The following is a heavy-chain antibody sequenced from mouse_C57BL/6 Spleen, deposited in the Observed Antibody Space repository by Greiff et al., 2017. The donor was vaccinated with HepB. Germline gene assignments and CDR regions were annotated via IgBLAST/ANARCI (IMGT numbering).Heavy chain of an antibody. V-gene: IGHV7-3*01. CDR3: ASLYDGYYWGFAY. Sequence: EVELMESGGGLVQPGGSLSLSCAASGFTFTDYYMSWVRQPPGKALEWLGFIRNKANGYTTEYSASVKGRFTISRDNSQSILYLQMNALRAEDSATYYCASLYDGYYWGFAYWGQGTLVTVSA. J-gene: IGHJ3*01. CDR2: IRNKANGYTT. CDR1: GFTFTDYY. D-gene: IGHD2-3*01.